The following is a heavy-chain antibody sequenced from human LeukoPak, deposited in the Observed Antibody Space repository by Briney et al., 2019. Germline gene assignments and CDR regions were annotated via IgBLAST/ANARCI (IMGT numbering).Heavy chain of an antibody. CDR2: ISYSRST. J-gene: IGHJ4*02. Sequence: SETLSLTCTVSGGSITSYYWRWIRQPPGKGLEWIGYISYSRSTNYNPSLKSRATMSLDTSKNQFSLNLNSVTAADTAVYYCARGERPGCDYWGQGTLVTVSS. CDR3: ARGERPGCDY. CDR1: GGSITSYY. V-gene: IGHV4-59*01. D-gene: IGHD6-6*01.